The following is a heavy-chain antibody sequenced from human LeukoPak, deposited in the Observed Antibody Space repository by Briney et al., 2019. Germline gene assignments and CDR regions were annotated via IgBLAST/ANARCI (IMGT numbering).Heavy chain of an antibody. CDR3: ARRNRWELLDF. V-gene: IGHV4-39*01. Sequence: SETLSLTCTVSGGSISSSSYFWGWIRQPPGKGLEWIGSIYYSGNTYYNPSLKSRVTISLDTSKNQFSLKLGSVTAADTAVYYCARRNRWELLDFWGQGTLVTVSS. CDR2: IYYSGNT. J-gene: IGHJ4*02. CDR1: GGSISSSSYF. D-gene: IGHD1-26*01.